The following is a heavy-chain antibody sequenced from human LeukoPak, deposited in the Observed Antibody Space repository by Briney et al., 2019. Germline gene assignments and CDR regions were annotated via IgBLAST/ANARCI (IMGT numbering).Heavy chain of an antibody. D-gene: IGHD2-15*01. Sequence: SETLSVTCSVSVGFTTYDYWNWIRQPAGKAPEWIGRIHTTGSTNYNPPLKSRLTMTLDKSKKQFSLKVTSMTAADTALYYCARGGGNRHFDSWGQGILVTVSS. CDR3: ARGGGNRHFDS. J-gene: IGHJ4*02. CDR1: VGFTTYDY. V-gene: IGHV4-4*07. CDR2: IHTTGST.